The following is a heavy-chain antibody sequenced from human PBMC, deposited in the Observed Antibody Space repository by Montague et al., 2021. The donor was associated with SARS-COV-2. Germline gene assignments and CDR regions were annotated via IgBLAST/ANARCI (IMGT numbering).Heavy chain of an antibody. V-gene: IGHV4-34*01. J-gene: IGHJ6*03. CDR3: ARFLRRVVQAATGHWEKNYYDYNMDV. CDR1: GGSFSDYY. Sequence: SETLSLTCAVYGGSFSDYYWSWIRQPPGKGLEWIGEINHSGSTNYNPSLKSRVTISVDTSKNQFSLKLSSVTAADTAVYYCARFLRRVVQAATGHWEKNYYDYNMDVWGKGTKVTVSS. CDR2: INHSGST. D-gene: IGHD2-2*01.